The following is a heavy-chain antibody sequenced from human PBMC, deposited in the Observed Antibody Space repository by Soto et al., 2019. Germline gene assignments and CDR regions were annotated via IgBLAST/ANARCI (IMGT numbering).Heavy chain of an antibody. CDR3: ARREVLGYDPFYFDY. Sequence: PGESLKISCKGSGYSFTNYWIGWVRQMPGKGLEWMGIIYPGDSDTRYSPSFQGQVTISADKSISTAYLQWSSLKASDTAMYYCARREVLGYDPFYFDYWGQGALVTVSS. J-gene: IGHJ4*02. V-gene: IGHV5-51*01. D-gene: IGHD5-12*01. CDR1: GYSFTNYW. CDR2: IYPGDSDT.